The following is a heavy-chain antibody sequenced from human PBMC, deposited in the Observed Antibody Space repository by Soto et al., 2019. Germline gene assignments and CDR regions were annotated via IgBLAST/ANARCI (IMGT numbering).Heavy chain of an antibody. CDR1: GYTFTSYY. J-gene: IGHJ4*02. CDR3: ARDRGGYSSSWSPGDYFDY. CDR2: INPSGGST. V-gene: IGHV1-46*01. Sequence: ASVKVSCKASGYTFTSYYMHWVRQAPGQGLEWMGIINPSGGSTSYAQKFQGRVTMTRDTSTSTVYMELSSLRSEDTAVYYCARDRGGYSSSWSPGDYFDYWGQGTLVTVSS. D-gene: IGHD6-13*01.